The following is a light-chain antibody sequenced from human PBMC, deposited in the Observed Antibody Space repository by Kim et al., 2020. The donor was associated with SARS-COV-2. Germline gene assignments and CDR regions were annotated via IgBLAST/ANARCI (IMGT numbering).Light chain of an antibody. V-gene: IGLV4-69*01. CDR3: LTWGPGIRV. CDR1: SGHSTYA. J-gene: IGLJ2*01. CDR2: VDSDGSH. Sequence: SVKPTCNLSSGHSTYAIAWHQQLPEKGPRYLMNVDSDGSHTRGDGIPDRFSGSSSGAERHLTISSLQPEDEADYYCLTWGPGIRVFGGGTQLTVL.